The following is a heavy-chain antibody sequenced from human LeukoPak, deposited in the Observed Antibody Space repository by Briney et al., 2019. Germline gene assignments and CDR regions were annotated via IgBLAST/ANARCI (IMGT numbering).Heavy chain of an antibody. D-gene: IGHD3-10*01. CDR2: IYHSGST. V-gene: IGHV4-30-2*01. CDR1: GGSISSGGYY. J-gene: IGHJ4*02. CDR3: ARGHVGRGPYYFDY. Sequence: SETLSLTCTVSGGSISSGGYYWSWIRQPPGKGLEWIGYIYHSGSTYYNPSLKSRVTISVDRSKNQFSLKLSSVTAADTAVYYCARGHVGRGPYYFDYWGQGTLVTVSS.